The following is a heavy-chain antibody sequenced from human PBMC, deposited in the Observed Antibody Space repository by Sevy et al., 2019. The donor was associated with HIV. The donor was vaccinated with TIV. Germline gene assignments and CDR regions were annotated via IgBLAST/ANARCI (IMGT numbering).Heavy chain of an antibody. Sequence: SETLSLTCTVSGGSISSYYWSWIRQPPGKGLEWIGYIYCSGSTNYNPSLKSRVTISVDTSKNQFSLKLSSVTAADTAVHYCARDFSYYGSGSYHWFDPWGQGTLVTVSS. V-gene: IGHV4-59*01. D-gene: IGHD3-10*01. J-gene: IGHJ5*02. CDR3: ARDFSYYGSGSYHWFDP. CDR2: IYCSGST. CDR1: GGSISSYY.